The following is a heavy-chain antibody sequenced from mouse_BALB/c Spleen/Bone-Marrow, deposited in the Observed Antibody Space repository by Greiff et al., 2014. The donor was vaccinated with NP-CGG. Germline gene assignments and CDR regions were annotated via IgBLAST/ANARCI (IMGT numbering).Heavy chain of an antibody. CDR1: GYTFTEYT. Sequence: EVQLQQSGPELVKPGASVKISCKTSGYTFTEYTMHWVKQSLGKSLEWIGAINPNNGGSTYSQKFKGKATLTVDKSSSTAYMELRSLTSEDSAVYYCVRGFYFGNYVFAYWGQGTLVTVSA. D-gene: IGHD2-1*01. CDR3: VRGFYFGNYVFAY. CDR2: INPNNGGS. J-gene: IGHJ3*01. V-gene: IGHV1-18*01.